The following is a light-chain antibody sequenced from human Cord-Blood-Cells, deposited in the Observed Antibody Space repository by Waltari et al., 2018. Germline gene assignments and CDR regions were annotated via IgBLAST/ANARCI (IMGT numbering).Light chain of an antibody. Sequence: EIVLTQSPGTLYLSRGERATLSCRASPSVNSSYLAWYQQKPGQAPSLLIDGASSTATGIPDSFSGRGSGTDFTLTISRLEPEDFALYYCQQYGSSPLTFGPGTKVDIK. CDR2: GAS. V-gene: IGKV3-20*01. J-gene: IGKJ3*01. CDR1: PSVNSSY. CDR3: QQYGSSPLT.